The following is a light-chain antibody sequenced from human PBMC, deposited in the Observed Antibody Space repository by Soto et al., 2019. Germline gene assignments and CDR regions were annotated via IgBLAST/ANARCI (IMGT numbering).Light chain of an antibody. CDR2: GAS. Sequence: EIVLTKSPDTLSLSPGERATLSCRASQSVSSNYLAWYQQKPGQAPRLLIYGASSRPGGIPDKFSGSGSGTDFTLTINRLEPEDFAVYYCQQYGRSPYTFAQGTKLEI. CDR3: QQYGRSPYT. CDR1: QSVSSNY. V-gene: IGKV3-20*01. J-gene: IGKJ2*01.